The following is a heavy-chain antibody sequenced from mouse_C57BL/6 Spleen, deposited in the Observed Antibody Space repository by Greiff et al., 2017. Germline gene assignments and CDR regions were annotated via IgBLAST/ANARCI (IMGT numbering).Heavy chain of an antibody. CDR3: ARHGLDYSGSSFFAY. Sequence: EVQRVESGGGLVQPGASLKLSCESNEYEFPSHDMSWVRTTPEKRLELVAAINSDGGSTYYPDTMERRFSISRDNTKKTLYLQMSSLRSEDTALYYCARHGLDYSGSSFFAYWGQGTLVTVSA. J-gene: IGHJ3*01. D-gene: IGHD1-1*01. CDR2: INSDGGST. V-gene: IGHV5-2*01. CDR1: EYEFPSHD.